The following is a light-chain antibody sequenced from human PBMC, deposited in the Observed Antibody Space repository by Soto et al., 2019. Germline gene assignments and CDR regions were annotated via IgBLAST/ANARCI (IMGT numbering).Light chain of an antibody. CDR1: QSVLHNSNNRNY. J-gene: IGKJ2*01. CDR2: WSS. CDR3: LQYYSFPYT. Sequence: DIVMTQSLDSLAVSLGERATINCKSSQSVLHNSNNRNYLAWYQQKPGQPPTLLIYWSSTRESGVPDRFSGGGSGTDFTLTISSLQAEDVAVYYCLQYYSFPYTFGQGTNLEIK. V-gene: IGKV4-1*01.